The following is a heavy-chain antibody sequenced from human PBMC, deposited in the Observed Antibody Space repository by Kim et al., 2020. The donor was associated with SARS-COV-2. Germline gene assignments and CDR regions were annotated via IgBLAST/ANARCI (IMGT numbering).Heavy chain of an antibody. CDR2: SEK. V-gene: IGHV3-7*01. Sequence: SEKYYGDAVKGRFTISRDNAKNLVYLQMSSLRADDTAVYYCARVDWGKYDYWGQGTLVTVSS. J-gene: IGHJ4*02. CDR3: ARVDWGKYDY. D-gene: IGHD3-16*01.